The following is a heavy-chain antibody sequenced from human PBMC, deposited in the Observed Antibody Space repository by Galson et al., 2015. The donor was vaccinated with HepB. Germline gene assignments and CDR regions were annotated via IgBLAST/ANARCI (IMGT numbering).Heavy chain of an antibody. CDR1: GFSFTNYA. CDR3: AKEDGYSCGTFDF. V-gene: IGHV3-23*01. CDR2: ISGSGGNI. Sequence: SLRLSCAVSGFSFTNYAVSWVRQAPGRGLEWVAAISGSGGNIYYADSVKGRFTVSGDNFQNTVYLQMNSLRVEDTAIYYCAKEDGYSCGTFDFWGQGTLVTVSS. J-gene: IGHJ4*02. D-gene: IGHD3-22*01.